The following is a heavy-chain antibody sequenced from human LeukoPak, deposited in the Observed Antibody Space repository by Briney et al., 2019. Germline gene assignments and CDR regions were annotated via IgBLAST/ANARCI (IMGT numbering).Heavy chain of an antibody. CDR1: GGSISSGGYS. CDR2: IYYSGST. V-gene: IGHV4-31*03. D-gene: IGHD3-22*01. Sequence: SETLSLTCTVSGGSISSGGYSWSWIRQHPGKGLEWIGYIYYSGSTYYNPSLKSRVTISVDTSKNQFSLKLSSVTAADTAVYYCARLHDSSGYYHDYWGQGTLVTVSS. J-gene: IGHJ4*02. CDR3: ARLHDSSGYYHDY.